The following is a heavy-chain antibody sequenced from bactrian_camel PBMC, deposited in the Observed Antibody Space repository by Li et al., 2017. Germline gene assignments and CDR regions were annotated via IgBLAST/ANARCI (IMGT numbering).Heavy chain of an antibody. D-gene: IGHD5*01. CDR3: AARLFHVALCLSNYASGEYRY. CDR2: ISFGVGST. CDR1: GYTFDSNC. J-gene: IGHJ4*01. Sequence: QLVESGGDSVQAGGSLRLSCAASGYTFDSNCMAWFRQAPGREREWVASISFGVGSTVYADSVKDRFSISQDSAKNTVYLQMNSLKPEDTAMYYCAARLFHVALCLSNYASGEYRYWGQGTQVTVS. V-gene: IGHV3S25*01.